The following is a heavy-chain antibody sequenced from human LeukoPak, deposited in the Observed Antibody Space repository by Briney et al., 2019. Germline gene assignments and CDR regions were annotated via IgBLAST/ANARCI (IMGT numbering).Heavy chain of an antibody. CDR2: INHSGST. CDR1: GGSFSGYY. V-gene: IGHV4-34*01. D-gene: IGHD3-10*01. CDR3: ARVGYYGSGSYYIPRRYPLSVFDY. J-gene: IGHJ4*02. Sequence: SKTLSLTCAVYGGSFSGYYWSWIRQPPGKGLEWIGEINHSGSTNYNPSLKSRVTISVDTSKNQFSLKLSSVTAADTAVYYCARVGYYGSGSYYIPRRYPLSVFDYWGQGTLVTVSS.